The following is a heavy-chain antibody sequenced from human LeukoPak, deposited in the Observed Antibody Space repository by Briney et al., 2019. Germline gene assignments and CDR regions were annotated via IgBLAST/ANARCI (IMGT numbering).Heavy chain of an antibody. D-gene: IGHD5-12*01. J-gene: IGHJ4*02. V-gene: IGHV3-15*01. CDR1: GFIFSISD. Sequence: GGSLRLSCAASGFIFSISDMTWVRQAPGKGLEWVGRIKSKTDGGTTDYAAPVKGRFTISRDDSKNTLYLQMNSLKTEDTAVYYCTTNNGYVEDYWGQGTLVTVSS. CDR3: TTNNGYVEDY. CDR2: IKSKTDGGTT.